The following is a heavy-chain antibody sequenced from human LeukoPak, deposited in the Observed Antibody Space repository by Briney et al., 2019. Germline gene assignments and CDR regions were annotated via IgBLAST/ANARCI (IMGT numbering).Heavy chain of an antibody. CDR1: GGTFSSYA. CDR2: IIPIFGTA. V-gene: IGHV1-69*01. J-gene: IGHJ3*02. Sequence: ASVKVSCKASGGTFSSYAISWVRQAPGQGLEWMGGIIPIFGTANYAQKFQGRVTITADESTSTAYMELSSLRSEDTALYYCARGRGIQPTLIAAAGTDAFDIWGQGTMVTVSS. CDR3: ARGRGIQPTLIAAAGTDAFDI. D-gene: IGHD6-13*01.